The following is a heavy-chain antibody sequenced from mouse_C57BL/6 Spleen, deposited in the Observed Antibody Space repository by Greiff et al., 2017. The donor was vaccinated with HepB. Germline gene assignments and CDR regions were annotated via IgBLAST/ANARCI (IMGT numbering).Heavy chain of an antibody. CDR2: IYPGNSDT. CDR3: TRSHYYGSSYPFAY. Sequence: EVQLQQSGTVLARPGASVKMSCKTSGYTFTSYWMHWVKQRPGQGLEWIGAIYPGNSDTSYNQKFKGKAKLTADTSASTAYMELSSLTNEDSAVYYCTRSHYYGSSYPFAYWGQGTLVTVSA. D-gene: IGHD1-1*01. CDR1: GYTFTSYW. V-gene: IGHV1-5*01. J-gene: IGHJ3*01.